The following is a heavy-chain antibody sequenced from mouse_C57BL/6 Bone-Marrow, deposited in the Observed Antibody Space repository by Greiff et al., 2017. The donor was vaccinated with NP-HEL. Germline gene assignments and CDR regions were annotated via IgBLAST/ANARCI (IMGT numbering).Heavy chain of an antibody. CDR2: IDPSDSYT. J-gene: IGHJ2*01. D-gene: IGHD4-1*01. Sequence: QVQLQQPGAELVMPGASVKLSCKASGYTFTSYWMHWVKQRPGQGLEWIGEIDPSDSYTNYNQKFKGKSTLTVYQSSSTAYMQLSSLTSEDSAVYYCARSGGILGRDFDYWGQGTTLTVSS. V-gene: IGHV1-69*01. CDR3: ARSGGILGRDFDY. CDR1: GYTFTSYW.